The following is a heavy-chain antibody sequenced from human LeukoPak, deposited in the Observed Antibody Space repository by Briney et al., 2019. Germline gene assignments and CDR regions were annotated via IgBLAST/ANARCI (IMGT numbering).Heavy chain of an antibody. V-gene: IGHV4-59*01. Sequence: SETLSLTCTVSGGSISSYYWSWIRQPPGKGLEWIGYIYYSGSTNYNPSLKSRVIISVDTSKNQFSLKLSSVTAADTAVYYCARSTIVVVPAVADAFDIWGQGTMVTVSS. D-gene: IGHD2-2*01. CDR2: IYYSGST. CDR1: GGSISSYY. CDR3: ARSTIVVVPAVADAFDI. J-gene: IGHJ3*02.